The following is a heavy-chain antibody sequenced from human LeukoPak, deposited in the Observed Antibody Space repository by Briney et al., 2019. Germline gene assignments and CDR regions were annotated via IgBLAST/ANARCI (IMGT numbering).Heavy chain of an antibody. CDR1: GFTFSGYW. CDR2: INKDSSKK. CDR3: ARSNVFDI. J-gene: IGHJ3*02. Sequence: GGSLRLSCAASGFTFSGYWMSWVRQAPGKGLEWVSVINKDSSKKYYEDSVKGRFTISRDNAKNSMYQQMNSLRADDTAFYYCARSNVFDIWGEGTMVTVSS. V-gene: IGHV3-7*03. D-gene: IGHD6-6*01.